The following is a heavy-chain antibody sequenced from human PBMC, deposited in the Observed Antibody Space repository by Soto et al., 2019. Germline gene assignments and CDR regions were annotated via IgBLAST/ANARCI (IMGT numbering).Heavy chain of an antibody. J-gene: IGHJ4*02. D-gene: IGHD6-19*01. CDR2: IFSNDEK. CDR3: ARAGAVAGTYDD. Sequence: QVTLKESGPVLVKPTETLTLTCTVSGFSLSNARMGVSWIRQPPVKALEWLAHIFSNDEKSYSTSLKSRITIPKDTSKSQVVLTMTNMDPVDTATYYCARAGAVAGTYDDWGQGTLVTFSS. CDR1: GFSLSNARMG. V-gene: IGHV2-26*01.